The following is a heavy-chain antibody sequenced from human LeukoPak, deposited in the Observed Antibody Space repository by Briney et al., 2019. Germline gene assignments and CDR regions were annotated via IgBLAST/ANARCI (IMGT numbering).Heavy chain of an antibody. D-gene: IGHD1-1*01. CDR2: ISSSSTTI. CDR3: ASATGDY. CDR1: GITLSSYS. V-gene: IGHV3-48*02. J-gene: IGHJ4*02. Sequence: GGSLRFSCAASGITLSSYSMNWVRQAPGKGLEWVSYISSSSTTIYYADSVKGRFTISRDNAKNSLYLQMNSLRDDDTAVYYCASATGDYWGQGTLVTVSS.